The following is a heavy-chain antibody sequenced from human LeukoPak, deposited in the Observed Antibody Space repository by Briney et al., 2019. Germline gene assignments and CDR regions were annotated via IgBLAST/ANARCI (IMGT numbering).Heavy chain of an antibody. J-gene: IGHJ4*02. CDR3: AGLVGRYSSGLYYYYFDY. CDR2: MYLSGTA. V-gene: IGHV4-4*02. CDR1: GDSINSLDL. D-gene: IGHD3-22*01. Sequence: SGTLSLTCTVSGDSINSLDLWSWVRQPPGKGLGWIGEMYLSGTAHSNPSVKSRVTISIDKSKNQFFLNLSSVTAADTAVYYCAGLVGRYSSGLYYYYFDYWGQGTLVTVSS.